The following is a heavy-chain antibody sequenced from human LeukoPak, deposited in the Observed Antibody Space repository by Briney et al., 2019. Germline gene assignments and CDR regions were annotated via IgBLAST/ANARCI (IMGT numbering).Heavy chain of an antibody. D-gene: IGHD6-13*01. CDR2: ISYDGGNK. J-gene: IGHJ4*02. CDR1: GFTFNTYA. Sequence: GWSLRLSCAASGFTFNTYAMHWVRQAPGKGLEWVGIISYDGGNKYYADSVKGRFTISRDNSQNTLSLQMNSLTAEDTAVYYCARARSYSSSWYGDYWGQGALVTVSS. V-gene: IGHV3-30-3*01. CDR3: ARARSYSSSWYGDY.